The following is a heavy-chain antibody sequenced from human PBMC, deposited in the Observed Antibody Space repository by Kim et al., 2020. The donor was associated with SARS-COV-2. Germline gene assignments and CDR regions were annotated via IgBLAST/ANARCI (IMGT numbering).Heavy chain of an antibody. CDR3: ARGARIAAAGTAQGWFDP. CDR1: GGSFSGYY. V-gene: IGHV4-34*01. J-gene: IGHJ5*02. CDR2: INHSGST. Sequence: SETLSLTCAVYGGSFSGYYWSWIRQPPGKGLEWIGEINHSGSTNYNPSLKSRVTISVDTSKNQFSLKLSSVTAADTAVYYCARGARIAAAGTAQGWFDP. D-gene: IGHD6-13*01.